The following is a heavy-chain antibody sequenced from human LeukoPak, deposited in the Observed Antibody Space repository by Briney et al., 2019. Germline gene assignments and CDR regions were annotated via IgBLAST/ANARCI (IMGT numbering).Heavy chain of an antibody. CDR2: ISYDGSNK. CDR3: AKTRIAARPHFDY. Sequence: GGSLRLSCAASGFTFSSYGMHWVRQAPGKGREWVAVISYDGSNKYYADSVKGRFTISRDNSKNTLYLQRDSLRAEDTAVYYCAKTRIAARPHFDYWGQGTLVAVSS. D-gene: IGHD6-6*01. V-gene: IGHV3-30*18. CDR1: GFTFSSYG. J-gene: IGHJ4*02.